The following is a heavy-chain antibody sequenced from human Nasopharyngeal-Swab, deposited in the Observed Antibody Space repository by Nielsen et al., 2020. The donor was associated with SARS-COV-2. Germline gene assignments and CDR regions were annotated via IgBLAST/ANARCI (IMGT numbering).Heavy chain of an antibody. CDR2: IYTSGST. J-gene: IGHJ6*02. CDR3: ARWRGNYGMDV. D-gene: IGHD3-16*01. Sequence: SETLSLTCTVSGGSISSGSYYWSWIRQPAGKGLEWIGRIYTSGSTNYNPSLKSRVTISVGTSKNQFSLKLSSVTAADTAVYYCARWRGNYGMDVWGQGTTVTVSS. CDR1: GGSISSGSYY. V-gene: IGHV4-61*02.